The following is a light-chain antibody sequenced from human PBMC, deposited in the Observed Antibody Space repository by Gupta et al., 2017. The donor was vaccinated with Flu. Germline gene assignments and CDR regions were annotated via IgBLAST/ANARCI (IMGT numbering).Light chain of an antibody. V-gene: IGLV1-47*02. CDR2: SKN. J-gene: IGLJ2*01. Sequence: QSVLTQPPSASGTPVQRVTISCSGSSPNIGSNHVYWYQQLPGTAPKLLIDSKNQRPSGVADRFFGYKSGSYASPVISGLRSEDEADDYCAGWDDSLSAGVFGGGTKLTVL. CDR1: SPNIGSNH. CDR3: AGWDDSLSAGV.